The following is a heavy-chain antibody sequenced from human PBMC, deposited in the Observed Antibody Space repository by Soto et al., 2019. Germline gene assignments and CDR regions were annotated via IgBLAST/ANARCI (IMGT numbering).Heavy chain of an antibody. V-gene: IGHV1-69*01. J-gene: IGHJ4*02. Sequence: VQLMQSGAEVKQPGSSVKVSCKASGGTFSSHSINWVRQAPGQGLEWMGGIITLFGTANYAQNFQGRVTITADQPKSTAYMELNSLRSEDTAVYYCAREVGYGDFPAALLDWGQGTLVTVSS. CDR3: AREVGYGDFPAALLD. CDR2: IITLFGTA. D-gene: IGHD4-17*01. CDR1: GGTFSSHS.